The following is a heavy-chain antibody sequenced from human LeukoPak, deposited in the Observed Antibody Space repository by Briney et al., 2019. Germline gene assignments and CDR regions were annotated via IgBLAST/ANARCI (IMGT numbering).Heavy chain of an antibody. CDR1: GFTFSSYG. V-gene: IGHV3-33*01. Sequence: GSLRLSCAASGFTFSSYGMHWVRQAPGKGLEWVAVIWYDGSNKYYADSVKGRFTISRDNSKNTLYLQMNSLRAEDTAVYYCARDGSSGWLGVDYWGQGTLVTVSS. CDR2: IWYDGSNK. CDR3: ARDGSSGWLGVDY. D-gene: IGHD6-19*01. J-gene: IGHJ4*02.